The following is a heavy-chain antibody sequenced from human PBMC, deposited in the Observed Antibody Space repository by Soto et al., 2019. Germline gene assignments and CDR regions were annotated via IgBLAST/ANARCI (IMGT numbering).Heavy chain of an antibody. CDR3: ARTSVNWGSRGLVDY. CDR2: LYWDDDK. V-gene: IGHV2-5*02. D-gene: IGHD7-27*01. Sequence: QITLKESGPTLVKPTQTLTLTCTFSGFSLSTSGVGVGWIRQPPGKALEWLAFLYWDDDKRYSPSLKSRLTITKDTYKNQVLLTMTNMDPVDTATYYCARTSVNWGSRGLVDYWGQGTLVTVAS. CDR1: GFSLSTSGVG. J-gene: IGHJ4*02.